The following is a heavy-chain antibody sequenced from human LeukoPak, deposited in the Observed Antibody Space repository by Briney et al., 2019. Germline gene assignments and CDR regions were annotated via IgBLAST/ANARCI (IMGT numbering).Heavy chain of an antibody. CDR3: AREGDYDYVWGSYHPSYLAYYFDY. Sequence: GGSLRLSCGASGFTFSDAWMSWVRQAPGKGLEWVGLIKRRTDGGATDYAAPVKGRFTISRDNSKNTLYLQMNSLRAEDTAVYYCAREGDYDYVWGSYHPSYLAYYFDYWGQGTLVTVSS. J-gene: IGHJ4*02. CDR2: IKRRTDGGAT. D-gene: IGHD3-16*02. V-gene: IGHV3-15*01. CDR1: GFTFSDAW.